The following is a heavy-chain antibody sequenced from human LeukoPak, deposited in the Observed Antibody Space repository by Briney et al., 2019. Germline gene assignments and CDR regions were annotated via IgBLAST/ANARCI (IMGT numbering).Heavy chain of an antibody. CDR2: ISSSSYI. Sequence: GGSLRLSCAASGFTFSSYSMNWVRQAPGKGLEWVSSISSSSYIYYADSVKGRFTISRDNAKNSLYLQMNSLRAEDTAVYYCARANYDSSGYYLDFQHWGQGTLVTVSS. D-gene: IGHD3-22*01. J-gene: IGHJ1*01. V-gene: IGHV3-21*01. CDR1: GFTFSSYS. CDR3: ARANYDSSGYYLDFQH.